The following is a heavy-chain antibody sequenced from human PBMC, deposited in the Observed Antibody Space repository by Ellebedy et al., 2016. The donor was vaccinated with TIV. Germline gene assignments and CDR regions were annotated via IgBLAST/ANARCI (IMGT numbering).Heavy chain of an antibody. V-gene: IGHV5-51*01. CDR1: AYRFNSYG. D-gene: IGHD1-26*01. CDR2: IYPGDSDI. Sequence: GESLKISCKGSAYRFNSYGIGWVRQMAGKGLEWMGIIYPGDSDIRYSPSFEGQVTISADKSISTAYLQWSSLKASDTAIYYCARGTVGSGFDYWGQGTLVTVSS. CDR3: ARGTVGSGFDY. J-gene: IGHJ4*02.